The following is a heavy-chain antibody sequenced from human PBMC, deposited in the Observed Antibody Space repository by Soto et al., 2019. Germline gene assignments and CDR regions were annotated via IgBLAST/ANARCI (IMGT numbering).Heavy chain of an antibody. V-gene: IGHV4-34*01. CDR1: GGSFSGYY. J-gene: IGHJ6*02. CDR2: INHSGST. CDR3: ARGGLWFGELKLRYGMDV. Sequence: SETLSLTCAVYGGSFSGYYWSWIRQPPGKGLEWIGEINHSGSTNYNPSLKSRVTISVDTSKNQFSLQLNSVTPEDTAVYYCARGGLWFGELKLRYGMDVWGQGTTVTVSS. D-gene: IGHD3-10*01.